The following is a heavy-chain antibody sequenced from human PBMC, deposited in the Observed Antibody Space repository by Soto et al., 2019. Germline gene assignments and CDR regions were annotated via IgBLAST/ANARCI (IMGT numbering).Heavy chain of an antibody. CDR1: GDTFSSYA. Sequence: QVQLVQSGAEVKKPGSSVKVSCKASGDTFSSYAFSWVRQAPGQGLEWMGGIIPIFGTADYAQRFQGRVTITADESTSTAHMELSSLRSEDTAVCYCASPPREYYYYGMDVWGQGTTVTVSS. CDR2: IIPIFGTA. CDR3: ASPPREYYYYGMDV. V-gene: IGHV1-69*12. J-gene: IGHJ6*02.